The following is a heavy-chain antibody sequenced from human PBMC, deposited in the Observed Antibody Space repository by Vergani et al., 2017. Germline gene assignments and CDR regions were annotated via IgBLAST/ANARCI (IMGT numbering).Heavy chain of an antibody. CDR3: AKDANYYDSSGDFGWYFDL. CDR1: GFTCDDYA. CDR2: ISWNSGSI. D-gene: IGHD3-22*01. V-gene: IGHV3-9*01. Sequence: EVQLVESGGGLVQPGRSLRLSCAASGFTCDDYAMHWVRQAPGKGLEWVAGISWNSGSIGYAASVKGRFTISRDNAKNSLYLQMNSLRAEDTALYYCAKDANYYDSSGDFGWYFDLWGRGTLVTVSS. J-gene: IGHJ2*01.